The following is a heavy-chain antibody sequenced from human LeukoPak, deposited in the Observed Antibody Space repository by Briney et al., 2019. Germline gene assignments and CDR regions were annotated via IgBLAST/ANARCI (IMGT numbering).Heavy chain of an antibody. J-gene: IGHJ4*02. V-gene: IGHV3-23*01. CDR2: ISGSGGST. CDR1: GFTFSSYA. D-gene: IGHD3-22*01. CDR3: AKGPYDSSGYYDY. Sequence: GGSLRLSCAGSGFTFSSYAMSWVRQAPGKGLEWVSAISGSGGSTYYADSVRGRFTISRDNSKNTLYLQMNSLRAEDTAVYYCAKGPYDSSGYYDYWGQGTLVTVSS.